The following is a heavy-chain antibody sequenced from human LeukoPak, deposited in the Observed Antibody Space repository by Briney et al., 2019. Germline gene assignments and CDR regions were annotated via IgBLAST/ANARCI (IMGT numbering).Heavy chain of an antibody. Sequence: KPSETLSLTRTVSGGSISSYYWSWIRQPPGKGLEWIGYIYYSGSTNYNPSLKSRVTISVDTSKNQFSLKLSSVTAADTAVYYCARVLGYCSSTSCRPSTVDYWGQGTLVTVSS. CDR2: IYYSGST. V-gene: IGHV4-59*01. CDR1: GGSISSYY. J-gene: IGHJ4*02. D-gene: IGHD2-2*01. CDR3: ARVLGYCSSTSCRPSTVDY.